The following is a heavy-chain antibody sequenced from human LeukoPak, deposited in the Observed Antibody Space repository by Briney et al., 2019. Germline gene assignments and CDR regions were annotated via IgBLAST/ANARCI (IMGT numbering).Heavy chain of an antibody. D-gene: IGHD4/OR15-4a*01. Sequence: GGSLRLSCAASGFTFSTYWMTWVRQAPGKGLEWVANIKTDGSQTYYLGSVKGRFTISRDNAKSFLSLQLGSLRADDTGVYYCARASMGGRDYHLDSWGQGTLVTVSS. J-gene: IGHJ4*02. CDR3: ARASMGGRDYHLDS. CDR2: IKTDGSQT. V-gene: IGHV3-7*01. CDR1: GFTFSTYW.